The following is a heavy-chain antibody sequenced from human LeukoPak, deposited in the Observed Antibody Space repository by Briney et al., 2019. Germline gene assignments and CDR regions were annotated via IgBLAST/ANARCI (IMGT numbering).Heavy chain of an antibody. CDR3: ARSSSILTIPTFDY. V-gene: IGHV4-59*01. CDR1: VGSISNYY. Sequence: PSETLSLTCSVSVGSISNYYWSWIRQPPAKELEWIGYIYYSGSTKYNSSLKRRVTISVQTSNNQFSLKLSSVTAADTAVYYCARSSSILTIPTFDYWGRGTLVTVSS. CDR2: IYYSGST. D-gene: IGHD5-24*01. J-gene: IGHJ4*02.